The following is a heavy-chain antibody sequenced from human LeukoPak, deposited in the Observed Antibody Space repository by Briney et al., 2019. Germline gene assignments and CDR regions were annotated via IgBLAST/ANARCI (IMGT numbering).Heavy chain of an antibody. CDR3: ARAPDDDYGLDY. D-gene: IGHD4-17*01. J-gene: IGHJ4*02. Sequence: SETLSLTCTVSGYSISSGYYWGWIRQPPGKGLEWIGSIYHSGSTYYNPSLKSRVTISVDTSKNQFSLKLSSVTAADTAVYYCARAPDDDYGLDYWSQGTLVTVSS. CDR1: GYSISSGYY. V-gene: IGHV4-38-2*02. CDR2: IYHSGST.